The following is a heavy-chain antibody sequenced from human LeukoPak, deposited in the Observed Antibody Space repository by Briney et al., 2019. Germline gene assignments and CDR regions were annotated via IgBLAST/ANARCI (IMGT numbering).Heavy chain of an antibody. J-gene: IGHJ6*04. D-gene: IGHD6-13*01. CDR1: GFTFSSYA. V-gene: IGHV3-23*01. CDR2: FSGSGGST. CDR3: AKSSSRYYYYYGMDV. Sequence: GGSLRLSCAASGFTFSSYAMSWLRQAPGKGLEWVSAFSGSGGSTYYADSEKGRFTISRNNSKNTLNLQMNSLRAEDTAVYYCAKSSSRYYYYYGMDVWGKGTTVTVSS.